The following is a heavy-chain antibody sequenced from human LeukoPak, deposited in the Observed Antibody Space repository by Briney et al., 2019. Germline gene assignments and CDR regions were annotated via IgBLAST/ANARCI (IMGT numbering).Heavy chain of an antibody. CDR1: GFIFTDYY. CDR3: ARNSEGVSGY. V-gene: IGHV3-11*01. Sequence: GGSLRLSCAASGFIFTDYYMSWIRQAPGKGLEWVSYMSSDGNTIYYADSVKGRFTISRDNAKNSLYLQMNTLRAEDTAVYYCARNSEGVSGYWGQGTLVTVSS. D-gene: IGHD3-10*01. CDR2: MSSDGNTI. J-gene: IGHJ4*02.